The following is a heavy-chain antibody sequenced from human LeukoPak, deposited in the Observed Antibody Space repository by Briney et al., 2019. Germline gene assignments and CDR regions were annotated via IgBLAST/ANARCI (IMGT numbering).Heavy chain of an antibody. V-gene: IGHV1-18*01. CDR1: GYTFTSYG. Sequence: ASVKVSCKASGYTFTSYGIIWVRQAPGHGHEWIGGISAYNANTNYAQKFRGRVTMTTDKTTSTAYMGLRSLRSDDTAVYYCASRLDIGGYWGQGTLVTVSS. D-gene: IGHD5-12*01. J-gene: IGHJ4*02. CDR3: ASRLDIGGY. CDR2: ISAYNANT.